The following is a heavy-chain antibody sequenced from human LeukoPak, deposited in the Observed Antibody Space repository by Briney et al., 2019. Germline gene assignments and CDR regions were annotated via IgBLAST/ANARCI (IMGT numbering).Heavy chain of an antibody. J-gene: IGHJ4*02. Sequence: PGGSLRLSCAATGFTVSSNYMSWVRQAPGKGLEWGSVLHSYASTYYAHSVKGRFIISRLSSENTLYLQMNSLRVEDTAVYYCARMNSGTYFDYRGQGTLVSVSS. D-gene: IGHD1-26*01. CDR2: LHSYAST. V-gene: IGHV3-53*04. CDR3: ARMNSGTYFDY. CDR1: GFTVSSNY.